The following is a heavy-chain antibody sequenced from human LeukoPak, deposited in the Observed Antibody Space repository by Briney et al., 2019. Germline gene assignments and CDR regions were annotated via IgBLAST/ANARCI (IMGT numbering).Heavy chain of an antibody. CDR1: GFTFSSYG. CDR3: ARLGIGFDY. V-gene: IGHV3-33*01. D-gene: IGHD7-27*01. J-gene: IGHJ4*02. Sequence: GGSLRLSCAASGFTFSSYGMHWVRQAPGKGLEWVAVIWYDGSNKYYADSVKGRFTTSRDNPKNTLYLQMNSLRAEDTAVYYCARLGIGFDYWGQGTLVTVSS. CDR2: IWYDGSNK.